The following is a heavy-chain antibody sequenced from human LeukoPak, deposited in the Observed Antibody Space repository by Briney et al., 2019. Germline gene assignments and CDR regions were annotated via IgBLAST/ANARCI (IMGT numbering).Heavy chain of an antibody. D-gene: IGHD3-3*01. J-gene: IGHJ5*02. Sequence: GASVKVSCTASGGTFSSYAISWVRQAPGQGLEWMGGIIPIFGTANYAQKFQGRVTITADESTSTAYMELSSLRSEDTAVYYCARTETYYDFWSGYYYNWFDPWGQGTLVTVSS. CDR1: GGTFSSYA. CDR2: IIPIFGTA. V-gene: IGHV1-69*01. CDR3: ARTETYYDFWSGYYYNWFDP.